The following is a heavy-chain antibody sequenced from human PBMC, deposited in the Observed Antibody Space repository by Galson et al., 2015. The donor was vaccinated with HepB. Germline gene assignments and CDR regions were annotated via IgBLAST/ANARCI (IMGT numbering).Heavy chain of an antibody. Sequence: PALVNPTQTLTLTCTFSGFSLSTSGMCVSWIRQPPGKALEWLARIDWDDDKYYSTSLKTRLTISKDTSKNQVVLTMTNMDPVDTATYYCARTSGLGTIVMVFYDYWGQGTLVTVSS. J-gene: IGHJ4*02. D-gene: IGHD3/OR15-3a*01. CDR1: GFSLSTSGMC. CDR3: ARTSGLGTIVMVFYDY. V-gene: IGHV2-70*11. CDR2: IDWDDDK.